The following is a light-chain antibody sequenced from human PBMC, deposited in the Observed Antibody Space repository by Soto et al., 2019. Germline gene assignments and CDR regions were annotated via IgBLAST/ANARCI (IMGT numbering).Light chain of an antibody. CDR2: DVS. V-gene: IGLV2-11*01. Sequence: QSALTQPASVSGSPGQSITISCTGTSSDVGGFNYVSWYQQHPDKVPKLIIYDVSKRPSGVPDRFSGSKSGNTASLTISGLQAEDEADYYCCSYAGSYTLVVFGGGTKLTVL. J-gene: IGLJ2*01. CDR1: SSDVGGFNY. CDR3: CSYAGSYTLVV.